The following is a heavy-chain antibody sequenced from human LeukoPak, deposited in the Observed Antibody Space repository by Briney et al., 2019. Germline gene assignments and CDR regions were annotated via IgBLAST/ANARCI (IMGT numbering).Heavy chain of an antibody. J-gene: IGHJ4*02. CDR1: GGSFSGYY. CDR2: INHSGST. D-gene: IGHD3-22*01. CDR3: ARSPPRSNYYDSSGYYHLDY. Sequence: PSETLSLTCAVYGGSFSGYYWSWIRQPPGKGLEWIGEINHSGSTNYNPSLKSRVTISVDTSKNQFSLKLSSVTAADTAVYYCARSPPRSNYYDSSGYYHLDYWGQGTLVTVSS. V-gene: IGHV4-34*01.